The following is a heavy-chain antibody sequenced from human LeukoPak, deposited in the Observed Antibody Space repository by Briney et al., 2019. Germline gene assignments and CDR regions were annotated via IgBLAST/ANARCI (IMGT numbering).Heavy chain of an antibody. CDR3: ARDRDYYDSSGYAPQAFDI. CDR2: ISGGGGGTT. V-gene: IGHV3-23*01. D-gene: IGHD3-22*01. J-gene: IGHJ3*02. CDR1: GFTFSSCA. Sequence: GGSLRLSCAASGFTFSSCAMTWVRQAPGKGLEWVSAISGGGGGTTYYADSVKGRFTISGDNSKNTVYLQMHSLRAEDTAVYYCARDRDYYDSSGYAPQAFDIWGQGTMVTVSS.